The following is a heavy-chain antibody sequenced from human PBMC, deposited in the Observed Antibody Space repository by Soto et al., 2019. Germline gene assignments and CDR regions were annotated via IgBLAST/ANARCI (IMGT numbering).Heavy chain of an antibody. V-gene: IGHV3-30-3*01. CDR1: GFTFSSYA. CDR3: ARDEDFWSDSYGMDV. J-gene: IGHJ6*02. D-gene: IGHD3-3*01. CDR2: ISYDGSNK. Sequence: GGSLRLSCAASGFTFSSYAMHWVRQAPGKGLEWVAVISYDGSNKYYADSVKGRFTISRDNSKNTLYLQMNSLRAEDTAVYYCARDEDFWSDSYGMDVWGQGTTVTVSS.